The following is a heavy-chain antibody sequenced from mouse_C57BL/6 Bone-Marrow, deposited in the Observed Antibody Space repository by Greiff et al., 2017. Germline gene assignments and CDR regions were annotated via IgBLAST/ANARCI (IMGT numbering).Heavy chain of an antibody. Sequence: VQLQESGAELMKPGASVKLSCTATGYTFTGYWIEWVKQRPGHGLEWIGEILPGSGSNNYNAKFKGKATFTADTSSNTAYMQLSSLTTEDSAIYYCSRKSNYDWYFAVWGTGTTVTVSS. CDR3: SRKSNYDWYFAV. J-gene: IGHJ1*03. CDR1: GYTFTGYW. V-gene: IGHV1-9*01. CDR2: ILPGSGSN. D-gene: IGHD2-5*01.